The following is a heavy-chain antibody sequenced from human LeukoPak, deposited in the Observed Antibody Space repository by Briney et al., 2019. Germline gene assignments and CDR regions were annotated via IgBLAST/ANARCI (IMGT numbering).Heavy chain of an antibody. V-gene: IGHV3-20*04. J-gene: IGHJ3*02. CDR3: ARPPGGDAFDI. Sequence: GGSLRLSCVASGFIFENYGMDWVRQVPGKGLEWVSSINWNGVGTTYAESVKGRFTISRDNAKNSLYLQMNSLRAEDTAVYYCARPPGGDAFDIWGQGTVVTVSS. CDR1: GFIFENYG. CDR2: INWNGVGT. D-gene: IGHD3-10*01.